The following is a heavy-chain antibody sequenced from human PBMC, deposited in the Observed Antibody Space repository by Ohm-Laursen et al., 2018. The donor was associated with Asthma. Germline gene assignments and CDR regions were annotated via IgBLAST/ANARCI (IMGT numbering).Heavy chain of an antibody. CDR2: ISWDGGST. CDR3: AKDIRTGGIAAAGMFSYYYYGMDV. CDR1: GFTFDDYT. J-gene: IGHJ6*02. Sequence: GSLRLSCTASGFTFDDYTMHWVRQAPGKGLEWVSLISWDGGSTYYADSVKGRFTISRDDSKNSLYLQMNSLRTEDTALYYCAKDIRTGGIAAAGMFSYYYYGMDVWGQGTTVTVSS. V-gene: IGHV3-43*01. D-gene: IGHD6-13*01.